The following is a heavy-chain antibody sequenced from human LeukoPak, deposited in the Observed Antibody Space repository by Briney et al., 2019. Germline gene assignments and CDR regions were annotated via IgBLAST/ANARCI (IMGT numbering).Heavy chain of an antibody. D-gene: IGHD6-6*01. Sequence: SETLSLTCAVSGYSISSGYYWGGIRQPPGKGLEWIGSIYHSGSTYYNPSLKSRVAISVDTSRNQFSLKLSSVTAADTAVYYCARHSSSSDYYYYYYMDVWGKGTTVTVSS. CDR3: ARHSSSSDYYYYYYMDV. J-gene: IGHJ6*03. CDR2: IYHSGST. V-gene: IGHV4-38-2*01. CDR1: GYSISSGYY.